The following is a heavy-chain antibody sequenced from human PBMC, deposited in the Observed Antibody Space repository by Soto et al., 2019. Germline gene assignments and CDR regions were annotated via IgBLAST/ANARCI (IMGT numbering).Heavy chain of an antibody. D-gene: IGHD3-3*01. Sequence: PSETLSLTCAVSSGSISSSNWWSWVRQPPGKGLEWIGEIYHSGSTNYNPSLKSRVTISVDKSKNQFSLKLSSVTAADTAVYYCTTVTFGYYYYYMDVWGKGTTVTVSS. V-gene: IGHV4-4*02. CDR2: IYHSGST. J-gene: IGHJ6*03. CDR1: SGSISSSNW. CDR3: TTVTFGYYYYYMDV.